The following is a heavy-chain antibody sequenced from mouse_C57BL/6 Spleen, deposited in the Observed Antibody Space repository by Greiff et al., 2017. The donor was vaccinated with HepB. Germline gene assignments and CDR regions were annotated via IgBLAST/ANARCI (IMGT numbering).Heavy chain of an antibody. D-gene: IGHD1-1*01. CDR2: IYPGDGDT. V-gene: IGHV1-82*01. CDR1: GYAFSSSW. CDR3: ARDYYGSSAWYFDV. Sequence: VKLQESGPELVKPGASVKISCKASGYAFSSSWMNWVKQRPGKGLEWIGRIYPGDGDTNYNGKFKGKATLTADKSSSTAYMQLSSLTSEDSAVYCCARDYYGSSAWYFDVWGTGTTVTVSS. J-gene: IGHJ1*03.